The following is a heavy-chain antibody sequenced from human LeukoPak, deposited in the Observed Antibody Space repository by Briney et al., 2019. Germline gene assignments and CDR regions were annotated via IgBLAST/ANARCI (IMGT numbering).Heavy chain of an antibody. D-gene: IGHD4-23*01. CDR1: GFTFSSYS. CDR3: ARDRSNNSPNPYGVDY. CDR2: ISSSSSYI. J-gene: IGHJ4*02. V-gene: IGHV3-21*01. Sequence: GGSLRLSCAASGFTFSSYSMNWVRQAPGKGLEWVSSISSSSSYIYYADSVKGRFTISRDNSKNTLYLQMNSLRAEDTAVYYCARDRSNNSPNPYGVDYWGQGTLVTVSS.